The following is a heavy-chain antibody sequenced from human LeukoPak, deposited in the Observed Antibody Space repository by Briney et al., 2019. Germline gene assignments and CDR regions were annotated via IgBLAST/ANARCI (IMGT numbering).Heavy chain of an antibody. CDR3: ARGSHSSGWHYLFDY. D-gene: IGHD6-19*01. CDR2: ISSSSSTI. CDR1: GFTFSSYS. J-gene: IGHJ4*02. Sequence: PGGSLRLSCAASGFTFSSYSMYWVRQAPGKGLELVSYISSSSSTIYYASSVKGRFTISRDNAKNSLYLQMNSRRAEATAVYYCARGSHSSGWHYLFDYWGQGTLVTVSS. V-gene: IGHV3-48*01.